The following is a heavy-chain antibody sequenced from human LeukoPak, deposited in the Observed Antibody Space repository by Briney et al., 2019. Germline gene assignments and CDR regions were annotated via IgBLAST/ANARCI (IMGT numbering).Heavy chain of an antibody. Sequence: GGSLKLSCAASGFTFSASAMHWVRQASGKGLEWVGRIRSKANSYATAYAASVKGRFTISRDDSKNTAYLQMNSLKTEDTAVYYCTRPPHDSSGRDWYFDLWGRGTLVTVSS. J-gene: IGHJ2*01. CDR1: GFTFSASA. CDR3: TRPPHDSSGRDWYFDL. CDR2: IRSKANSYAT. D-gene: IGHD3-22*01. V-gene: IGHV3-73*01.